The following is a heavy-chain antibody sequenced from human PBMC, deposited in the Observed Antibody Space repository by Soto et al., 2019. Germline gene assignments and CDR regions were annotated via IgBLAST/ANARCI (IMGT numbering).Heavy chain of an antibody. CDR2: INHRGST. Sequence: SETLSLTCAVYGGSFSGYYWSWIRQPPGKGMEWIGEINHRGSTNYNPSLKSRVPISVDTSKNQFSLKLGSVTAADTAVYYCARGWKTGGFDYWGQGTLVTVFS. V-gene: IGHV4-34*01. D-gene: IGHD7-27*01. CDR1: GGSFSGYY. CDR3: ARGWKTGGFDY. J-gene: IGHJ4*02.